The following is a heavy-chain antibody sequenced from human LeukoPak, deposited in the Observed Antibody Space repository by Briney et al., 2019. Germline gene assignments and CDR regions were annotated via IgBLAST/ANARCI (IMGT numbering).Heavy chain of an antibody. V-gene: IGHV3-7*03. CDR3: ATFRFLGT. CDR1: GFTFSNYW. CDR2: IKPGGNEK. D-gene: IGHD3-3*01. J-gene: IGHJ3*01. Sequence: GGSLRLSCAASGFTFSNYWMTRVRQGPGKGLEWVANIKPGGNEKYYVDSVKGRFTISRDNVKNSLYLQMNSLRAEDTAIYYCATFRFLGTWGQGTMVTVSP.